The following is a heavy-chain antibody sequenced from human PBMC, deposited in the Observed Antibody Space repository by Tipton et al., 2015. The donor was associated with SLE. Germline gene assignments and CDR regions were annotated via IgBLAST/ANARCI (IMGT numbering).Heavy chain of an antibody. CDR2: VHSTGTP. CDR1: GGSVSPYY. Sequence: TLSLTCTVSGGSVSPYYWGWIRQSPGKGLEWIGYVHSTGTPNYNPSLKSRVTISVDTSKNQFSLKLSSVTAADTAVYYCARESDYGDDEGTFDYWGQGTLVTVSS. D-gene: IGHD4-17*01. V-gene: IGHV4-59*02. CDR3: ARESDYGDDEGTFDY. J-gene: IGHJ4*02.